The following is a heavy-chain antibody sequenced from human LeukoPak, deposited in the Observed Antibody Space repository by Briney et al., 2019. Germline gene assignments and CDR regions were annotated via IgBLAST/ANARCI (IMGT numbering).Heavy chain of an antibody. CDR3: AKNLQGYCSGGSCYSGL. D-gene: IGHD2-15*01. Sequence: GSLRLSCSASGFTFCSYAMSWVRQAPGEGLEWVSAISGSGGSTYYADSVKGRFTISRDNSKNTLYLQMNSLRAEDTAVYYCAKNLQGYCSGGSCYSGLWGQGTLVTVSS. CDR2: ISGSGGST. CDR1: GFTFCSYA. J-gene: IGHJ4*02. V-gene: IGHV3-23*01.